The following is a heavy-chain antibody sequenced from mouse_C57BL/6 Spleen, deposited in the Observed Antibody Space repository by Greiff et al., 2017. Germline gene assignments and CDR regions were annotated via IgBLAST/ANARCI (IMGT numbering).Heavy chain of an antibody. CDR2: IDPNSGGT. J-gene: IGHJ2*01. CDR1: GYTFTSYW. CDR3: ARSDYGRSYYFDY. D-gene: IGHD1-1*01. Sequence: QVHVKQSGAELVKPGASVKLSCKASGYTFTSYWMHWVKQRPGRGLEWIGRIDPNSGGTKYNEKFKSKATLTVDKPSSTAYMQLSSLTSEDSAVYYCARSDYGRSYYFDYWGQGTTLTVSS. V-gene: IGHV1-72*01.